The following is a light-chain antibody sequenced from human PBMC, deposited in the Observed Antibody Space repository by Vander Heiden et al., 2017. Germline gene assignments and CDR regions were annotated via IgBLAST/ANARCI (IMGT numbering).Light chain of an antibody. Sequence: DIRLTQSPSFLSASVGDRVTITCRASQDVSRYLAWYQQKPGKAPKLLIYSASTLQSGVPSRFSGSGSGTEFTLTISSLQPEDFATYYCQQSNSFPIYRFGPGSRVDFK. CDR1: QDVSRY. J-gene: IGKJ3*01. CDR2: SAS. CDR3: QQSNSFPIYR. V-gene: IGKV1-9*01.